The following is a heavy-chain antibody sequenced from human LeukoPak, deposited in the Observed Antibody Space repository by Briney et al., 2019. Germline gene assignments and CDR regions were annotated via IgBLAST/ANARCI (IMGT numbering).Heavy chain of an antibody. J-gene: IGHJ5*02. CDR3: ARDRGGSGLRNMFDP. CDR2: INPKSGGT. CDR1: GYTFTGYY. D-gene: IGHD5-12*01. V-gene: IGHV1-2*06. Sequence: ASVKVSCKASGYTFTGYYMHWVRQAPGQRLEWMGRINPKSGGTNYAQKFQGRVTMTRDTSIFTAYMEMSSLRSDDTAVYYCARDRGGSGLRNMFDPWGQGTLVTVSS.